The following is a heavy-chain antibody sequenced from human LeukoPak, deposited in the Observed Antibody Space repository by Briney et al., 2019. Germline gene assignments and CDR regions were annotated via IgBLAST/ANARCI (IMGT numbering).Heavy chain of an antibody. V-gene: IGHV3-53*01. Sequence: GGSLRLSCAASGFSVSIYYMTWVRQAPGKGLEWVSVLYSGGSTYYADSVKGRFTISKDNSKNTLYLQMNSLRAEDTAVYYCAKRDAQRGSGSYFFDYWGQGILVTVSS. CDR1: GFSVSIYY. D-gene: IGHD3-10*01. CDR2: LYSGGST. J-gene: IGHJ4*02. CDR3: AKRDAQRGSGSYFFDY.